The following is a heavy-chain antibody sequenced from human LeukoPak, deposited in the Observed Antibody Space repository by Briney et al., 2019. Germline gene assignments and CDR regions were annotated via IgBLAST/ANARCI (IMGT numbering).Heavy chain of an antibody. D-gene: IGHD1-26*01. V-gene: IGHV3-23*01. Sequence: GGSLRLSCAASGFTFRNYGMSWVRQAPGKGLEWASAISNSGGNTYYADSVKGRFTISRDNSRNTLYLQMNSLRAEDTAVYYCAKDDGGSYYIYYYYMDVWGKGTTVTISS. CDR3: AKDDGGSYYIYYYYMDV. CDR1: GFTFRNYG. CDR2: ISNSGGNT. J-gene: IGHJ6*03.